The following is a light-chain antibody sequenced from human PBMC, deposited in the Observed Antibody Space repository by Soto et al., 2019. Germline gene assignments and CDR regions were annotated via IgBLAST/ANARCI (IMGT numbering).Light chain of an antibody. Sequence: EVVLTQSPATLSLSPGERATLSCRASQNIRNALAWYQHKPGQAPRFLIYDASYRATGIPARFSGAGSGTDFTLTISSLEPEDFAVSYCEPRGKWPEITFGPGTKVDI. CDR1: QNIRNA. CDR2: DAS. CDR3: EPRGKWPEIT. J-gene: IGKJ3*01. V-gene: IGKV3-11*01.